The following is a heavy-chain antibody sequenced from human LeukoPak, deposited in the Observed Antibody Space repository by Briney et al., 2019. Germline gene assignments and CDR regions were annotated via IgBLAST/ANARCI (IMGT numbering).Heavy chain of an antibody. CDR3: VRDYRACFDY. J-gene: IGHJ4*02. V-gene: IGHV3-48*01. Sequence: GGSLRLSCAASGFTFSSYSMNWVRQAPGKGLEWVSYISSSSSTIYYADSVKGRFTISRDNAKNSLYLQMNSLRAEDTAVYYCVRDYRACFDYWGQGTLVTVSS. CDR1: GFTFSSYS. CDR2: ISSSSSTI. D-gene: IGHD3-16*02.